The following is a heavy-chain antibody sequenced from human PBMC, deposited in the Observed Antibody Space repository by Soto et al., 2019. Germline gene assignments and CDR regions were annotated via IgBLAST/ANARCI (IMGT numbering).Heavy chain of an antibody. CDR1: GGSIRSGDYY. Sequence: SETLSLTCTVSGGSIRSGDYYWSWIRQPPGKGLEWIGYIYYSGSTYYNPSLKSRVTISVDTSKNQFSLKLSSVTASDTAVYYCASPLTGNWFDPWGQGTLVIVSS. CDR2: IYYSGST. D-gene: IGHD3-16*01. J-gene: IGHJ5*02. CDR3: ASPLTGNWFDP. V-gene: IGHV4-30-4*01.